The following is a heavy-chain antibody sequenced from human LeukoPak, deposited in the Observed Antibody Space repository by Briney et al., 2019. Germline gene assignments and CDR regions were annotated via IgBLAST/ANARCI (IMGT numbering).Heavy chain of an antibody. CDR2: ISYDGSNK. V-gene: IGHV3-30*18. J-gene: IGHJ6*02. D-gene: IGHD2-2*01. CDR3: AKVRYCSSTSCYAGYYYYYGMDV. CDR1: GFTFSSYG. Sequence: GRSLRLSCAASGFTFSSYGMHWVRQAPGKGLERVAVISYDGSNKYYADSVKGRFTISRDNSKNTLYLQMNSLRAEDTAVYYCAKVRYCSSTSCYAGYYYYYGMDVWGQGTTVTVSS.